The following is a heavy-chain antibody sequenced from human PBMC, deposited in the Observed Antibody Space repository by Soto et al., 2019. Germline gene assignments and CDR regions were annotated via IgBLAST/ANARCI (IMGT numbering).Heavy chain of an antibody. Sequence: SETLSLTCTVSGYSIRNGYYWGWIRQPPGKGLEWIGTIYHSGSTYYNPSLKSRVTISVDASENHFSLKLSSLTAADTAVYYCARVGPYCGGDCYSPPPWGQGTLVTSPQ. CDR1: GYSIRNGYY. CDR3: ARVGPYCGGDCYSPPP. J-gene: IGHJ5*02. V-gene: IGHV4-38-2*02. D-gene: IGHD2-21*02. CDR2: IYHSGST.